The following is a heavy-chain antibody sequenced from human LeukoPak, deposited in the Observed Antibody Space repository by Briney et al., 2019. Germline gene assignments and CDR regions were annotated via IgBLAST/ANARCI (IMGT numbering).Heavy chain of an antibody. CDR3: ARSPHFGVVITYFDY. CDR2: FYTSGST. D-gene: IGHD3-3*01. V-gene: IGHV4-4*07. J-gene: IGHJ4*02. Sequence: SETLSLTCTVSGASISSYYWSWIRQPAGKGLEWIGRFYTSGSTNYNPSLKSRVTMSVDTSKNQFSLKLSSVTAADTAVYYCARSPHFGVVITYFDYWGQGTLVTVSS. CDR1: GASISSYY.